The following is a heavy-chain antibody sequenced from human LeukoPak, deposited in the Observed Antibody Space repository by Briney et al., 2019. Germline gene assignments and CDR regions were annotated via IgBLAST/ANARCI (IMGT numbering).Heavy chain of an antibody. CDR2: IHYSGST. V-gene: IGHV4-59*08. Sequence: SETLSLTCTVSGGSISGYYWSWIRRPPGKGLEYSAYIHYSGSTDYNPSLKSRVTISVDTSKNQFSLKLSSVTAADTAVYYCARLNIIGSSPVHHYDYWGQGTLVTVSS. CDR1: GGSISGYY. D-gene: IGHD6-13*01. CDR3: ARLNIIGSSPVHHYDY. J-gene: IGHJ4*02.